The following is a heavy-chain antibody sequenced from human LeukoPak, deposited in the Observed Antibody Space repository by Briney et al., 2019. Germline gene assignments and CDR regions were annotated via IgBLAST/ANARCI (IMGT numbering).Heavy chain of an antibody. Sequence: ASVTVSCKASGYTFTGYYMHWVRQAPGQGLEWMGWINPNSGGANYAQKFQGRVTMTRDTSISTAYMELSRLRSDDTAVYYCARGIGVAGFFDYWGQGTLVTVSS. CDR2: INPNSGGA. V-gene: IGHV1-2*02. D-gene: IGHD6-19*01. J-gene: IGHJ4*02. CDR3: ARGIGVAGFFDY. CDR1: GYTFTGYY.